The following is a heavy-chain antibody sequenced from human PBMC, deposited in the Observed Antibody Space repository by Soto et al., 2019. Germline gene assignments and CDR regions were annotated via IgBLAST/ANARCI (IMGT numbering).Heavy chain of an antibody. Sequence: WGSLRLSCAASGFTFSSYWMSWVRQAPGKGLEWVANIKQDVSEKYYVDSVKGRFTISRDNAKNSLYPQMNSLRAEDTAVYYCARDIVTGTTGWFDAWGQGTLVTSPQ. V-gene: IGHV3-7*03. CDR3: ARDIVTGTTGWFDA. J-gene: IGHJ5*02. CDR1: GFTFSSYW. D-gene: IGHD1-7*01. CDR2: IKQDVSEK.